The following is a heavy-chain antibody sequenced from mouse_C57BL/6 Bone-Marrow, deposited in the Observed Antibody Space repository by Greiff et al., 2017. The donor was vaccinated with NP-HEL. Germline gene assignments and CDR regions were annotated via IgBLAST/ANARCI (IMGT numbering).Heavy chain of an antibody. D-gene: IGHD1-1*01. Sequence: QVQLQQPGAELVKPGASVKLSCKASGYTFTSYWMHWVKPRPGQGLEWIGMIHPNSGSPNYNEKFKSKATLTVDKSSSTSYMQLSSLTSEDSAVYYCARLHYGSSYCAMDYWGQGTSVTVSS. V-gene: IGHV1-64*01. CDR3: ARLHYGSSYCAMDY. J-gene: IGHJ4*01. CDR1: GYTFTSYW. CDR2: IHPNSGSP.